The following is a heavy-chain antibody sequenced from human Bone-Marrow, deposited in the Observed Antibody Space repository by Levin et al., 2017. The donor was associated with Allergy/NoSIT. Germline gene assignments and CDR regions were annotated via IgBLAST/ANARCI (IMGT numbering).Heavy chain of an antibody. Sequence: KPSETLSLTCTVSGESVTSGGYYWTWIRQHPEKGLEWIGYIYYIGTTDYNPSLKSRATISLDTSNNLFSLKLTSMTAADTAVYFCARVPAAVRWLDPWGRGMLVTVSS. V-gene: IGHV4-31*03. CDR2: IYYIGTT. CDR1: GESVTSGGYY. CDR3: ARVPAAVRWLDP. J-gene: IGHJ5*02. D-gene: IGHD3-10*02.